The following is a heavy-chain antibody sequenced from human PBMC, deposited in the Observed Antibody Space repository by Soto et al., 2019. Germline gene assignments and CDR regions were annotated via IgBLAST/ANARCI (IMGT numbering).Heavy chain of an antibody. D-gene: IGHD6-13*01. J-gene: IGHJ6*02. CDR1: GGTFSSYA. Sequence: GXSVKVSCRASGGTFSSYAISWVRQAPGQGLEWMGGIIPIFGTANYAQKFQGRVTITADESTSTAYMELSSLRSEDTAVYYCAKPRIAAAGPELRRPDYYYGMDVWGQGTTVTVSS. CDR3: AKPRIAAAGPELRRPDYYYGMDV. V-gene: IGHV1-69*01. CDR2: IIPIFGTA.